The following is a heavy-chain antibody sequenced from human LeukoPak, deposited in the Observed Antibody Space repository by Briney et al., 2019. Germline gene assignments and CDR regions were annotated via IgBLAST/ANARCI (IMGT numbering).Heavy chain of an antibody. D-gene: IGHD6-13*01. CDR1: GFTFSSYS. V-gene: IGHV3-21*01. CDR2: ISSSSSYI. Sequence: PGGSLRLSCAASGFTFSSYSMNWVRQAPGKGLEWVSSISSSSSYIYYADSVKGRFTISRDNAKNSLYLQMNSLRAEDTAVYYCARGLAAAGTDAFDIWGQGTKVSVS. CDR3: ARGLAAAGTDAFDI. J-gene: IGHJ3*02.